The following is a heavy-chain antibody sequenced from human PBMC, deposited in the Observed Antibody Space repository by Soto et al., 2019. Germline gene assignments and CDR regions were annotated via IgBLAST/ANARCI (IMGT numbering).Heavy chain of an antibody. Sequence: ASVKVSCKASGFTFTSSAMQWVRQARGQGLEWMGWISAYNGNTNYAQKLQGRVTMTTDTSTSTAYMELRSLRSDDTAVYYCARGTSSWYDGDYTSWGQGTLVTVSS. CDR2: ISAYNGNT. CDR1: GFTFTSSA. D-gene: IGHD6-13*01. J-gene: IGHJ4*02. V-gene: IGHV1-18*01. CDR3: ARGTSSWYDGDYTS.